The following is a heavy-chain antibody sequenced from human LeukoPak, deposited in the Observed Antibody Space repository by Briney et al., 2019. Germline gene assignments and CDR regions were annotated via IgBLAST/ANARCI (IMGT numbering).Heavy chain of an antibody. CDR2: IIPIFGTA. CDR1: GGTFSSYA. J-gene: IGHJ6*04. Sequence: ASVKVSCKASGGTFSSYAISWVRQAPGQGLKWMGGIIPIFGTANYAQKFQGRVTMTRDMSTSTVYMELSSLRSEDTAVYYCARDLNLGVWGKGTTVTVSS. CDR3: ARDLNLGV. V-gene: IGHV1-69*05.